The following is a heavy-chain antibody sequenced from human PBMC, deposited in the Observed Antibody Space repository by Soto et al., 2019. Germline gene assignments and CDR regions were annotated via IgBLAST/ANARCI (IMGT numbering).Heavy chain of an antibody. D-gene: IGHD1-1*01. CDR2: SSNSGTFS. CDR3: ARSGDNYNRLDY. CDR1: GFTFSDHY. Sequence: PGGSLRLSCEGSGFTFSDHYISWIRQAPGKGLEWISYSSNSGTFSRYADSVKGRFSISRDNTKNLLYLQMNNLRAEDTAVYYCARSGDNYNRLDYWGQGTPVTVSS. J-gene: IGHJ4*02. V-gene: IGHV3-11*06.